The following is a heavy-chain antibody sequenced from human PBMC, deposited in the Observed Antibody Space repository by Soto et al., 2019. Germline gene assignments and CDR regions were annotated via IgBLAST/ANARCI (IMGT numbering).Heavy chain of an antibody. CDR2: INPILSMS. D-gene: IGHD3-10*01. V-gene: IGHV1-69*02. CDR3: ATSYGSGYRAFDY. CDR1: GDTFSFYS. J-gene: IGHJ4*02. Sequence: QVQLVQSGAEVKRPGSSAKVSCKASGDTFSFYSINWVRQAPGLGLEWMGRINPILSMSNYAQRFQGRVTMTADKSTSTAYMDLSSLRSEDTAIYYCATSYGSGYRAFDYWGQGALVTVSS.